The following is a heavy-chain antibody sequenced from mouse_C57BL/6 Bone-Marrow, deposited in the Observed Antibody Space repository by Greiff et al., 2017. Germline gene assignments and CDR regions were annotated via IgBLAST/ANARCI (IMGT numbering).Heavy chain of an antibody. D-gene: IGHD6-1*01. CDR3: ASLALWYFDV. CDR1: GYTFTSYG. CDR2: IYPRSGNT. J-gene: IGHJ1*03. Sequence: VKLMESGAELARPGASVKLSCKASGYTFTSYGISWVKQRTGQGLEWIGEIYPRSGNTYYNEKFKGKATLTADKSSSTAYMELRRLTSEDSAVYFCASLALWYFDVWGTGTTVTVSS. V-gene: IGHV1-81*01.